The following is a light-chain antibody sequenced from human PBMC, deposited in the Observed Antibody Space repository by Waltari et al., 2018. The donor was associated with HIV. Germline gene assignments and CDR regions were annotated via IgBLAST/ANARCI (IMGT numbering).Light chain of an antibody. CDR2: GAS. Sequence: IVMTQSPATLSVSPGEKATLSCRASQNVDNDLAWYQQKPGQAPRLPIYGASTRATGIPDRCSGSGSGTEFTLTISSLQSEDFVLYYCQQYNNWPRLSFGGGTKVEFK. CDR3: QQYNNWPRLS. J-gene: IGKJ4*01. CDR1: QNVDND. V-gene: IGKV3-15*01.